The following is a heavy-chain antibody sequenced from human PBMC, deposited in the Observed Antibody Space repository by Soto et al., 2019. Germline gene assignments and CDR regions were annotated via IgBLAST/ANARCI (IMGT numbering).Heavy chain of an antibody. V-gene: IGHV3-72*01. D-gene: IGHD3-16*01. CDR3: AGGGGSLNPGFDL. Sequence: PVGSLRLSCAASGFIFSDHHMDWVRQAPGKGLEWVGRARNKAHSYTTAYAASVEGRFTISRDNSRNTLYLQMNSLRTDDTAVYYGAGGGGSLNPGFDLWGQGTLVTVSS. J-gene: IGHJ4*02. CDR1: GFIFSDHH. CDR2: ARNKAHSYTT.